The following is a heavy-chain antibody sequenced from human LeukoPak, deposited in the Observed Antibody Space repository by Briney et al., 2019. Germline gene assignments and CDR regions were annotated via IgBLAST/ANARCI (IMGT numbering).Heavy chain of an antibody. Sequence: SETLSLTCTVSGGSISSYYWSWIRQPAGKGLEWIGRIYTSGSTNYNPSLKSRVTMPVDTSKNQFSLKLSSVTVADTAVYYCARDRSGETVPADYFYYYYMDVWGKGTTVTVSS. CDR1: GGSISSYY. V-gene: IGHV4-4*07. CDR2: IYTSGST. CDR3: ARDRSGETVPADYFYYYYMDV. J-gene: IGHJ6*03. D-gene: IGHD2-2*01.